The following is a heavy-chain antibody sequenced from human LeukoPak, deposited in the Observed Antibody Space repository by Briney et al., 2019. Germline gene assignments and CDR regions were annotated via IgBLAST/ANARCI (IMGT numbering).Heavy chain of an antibody. CDR1: DGSISSHY. V-gene: IGHV4-59*11. Sequence: SETLSLTCAVSDGSISSHYWSWIRRPPGKGLEWIGYIYYSGNTNYNPSLKSRVTISVDTSKNQFSLKLSSVTAADTAVYYCARERITMIVPYAFDIWGQGTMVTVSS. CDR2: IYYSGNT. D-gene: IGHD3-22*01. CDR3: ARERITMIVPYAFDI. J-gene: IGHJ3*02.